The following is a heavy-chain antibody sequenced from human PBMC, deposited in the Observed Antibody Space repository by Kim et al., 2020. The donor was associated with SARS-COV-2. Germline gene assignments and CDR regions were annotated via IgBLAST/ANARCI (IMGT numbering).Heavy chain of an antibody. V-gene: IGHV3-15*01. J-gene: IGHJ4*01. Sequence: GGSLRLSCAAPGFTFSDAWMSWVRQAPGKGLEWVGRIKSKSEGGTADYAAPVKGRFSISRDDSXTTLYLEMNSLXTEDTAEXXCXTRGSYWGNYFDYWG. D-gene: IGHD1-26*01. CDR1: GFTFSDAW. CDR2: IKSKSEGGTA. CDR3: XTRGSYWGNYFDY.